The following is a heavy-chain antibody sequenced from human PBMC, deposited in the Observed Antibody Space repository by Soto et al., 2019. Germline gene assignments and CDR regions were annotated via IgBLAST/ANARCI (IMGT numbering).Heavy chain of an antibody. D-gene: IGHD3-3*01. V-gene: IGHV1-69*12. Sequence: QVQLVQSGAEVKKPGSSVKVSCKASGGTFSSNAISWVRQAPGQGLEWMGGIIPIFGTANYAQKFQGRVTIXEDXSXTTAYMELSSLRSEDTAVYYGARGGLRFLESHGMDVWGQGTTVTVSS. CDR1: GGTFSSNA. CDR3: ARGGLRFLESHGMDV. CDR2: IIPIFGTA. J-gene: IGHJ6*02.